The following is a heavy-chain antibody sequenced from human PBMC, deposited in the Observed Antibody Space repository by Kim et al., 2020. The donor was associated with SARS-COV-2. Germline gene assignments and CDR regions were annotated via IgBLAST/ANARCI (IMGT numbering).Heavy chain of an antibody. CDR3: ARENYRPLEY. Sequence: SSTEDAEAWKGLFAITRDNAKNTLYLRMNRQRAEDTAVYYCARENYRPLEYWGKGTLVTVSS. D-gene: IGHD3-10*01. V-gene: IGHV3-74*01. J-gene: IGHJ4*02. CDR2: SST.